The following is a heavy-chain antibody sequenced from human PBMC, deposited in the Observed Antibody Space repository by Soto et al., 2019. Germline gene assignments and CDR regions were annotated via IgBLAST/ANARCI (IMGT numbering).Heavy chain of an antibody. CDR1: GFNSDDYA. CDR2: ITWNSGNI. CDR3: AKDHLGGAMAVPFFDS. Sequence: PGGSLRLSCAASGFNSDDYAMHWVRQAPGKGLEWVAGITWNSGNIAYADSVKGRFTISRDNAKNSLYLQMNSLRPEDTAFYFCAKDHLGGAMAVPFFDSRGHGALVTVSS. D-gene: IGHD3-16*01. V-gene: IGHV3-9*02. J-gene: IGHJ4*01.